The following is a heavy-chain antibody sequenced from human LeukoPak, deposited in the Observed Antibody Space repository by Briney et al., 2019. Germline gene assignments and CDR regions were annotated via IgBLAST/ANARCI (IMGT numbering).Heavy chain of an antibody. V-gene: IGHV3-30-3*01. Sequence: GGSLRLSCAASGFTFSDYAMHWVRQAPGKGLEWVAVISKDGSDKYYPGSVRGRFTISRDNSKNTIYLQIDSLRAEDTAIYYCARDYWWNYDYWGQGTLVTVSS. CDR3: ARDYWWNYDY. D-gene: IGHD1-7*01. CDR1: GFTFSDYA. J-gene: IGHJ4*02. CDR2: ISKDGSDK.